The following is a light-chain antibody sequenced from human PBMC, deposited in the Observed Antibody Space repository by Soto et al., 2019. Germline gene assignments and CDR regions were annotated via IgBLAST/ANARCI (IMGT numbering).Light chain of an antibody. CDR3: SSYTGSSTLWV. Sequence: QSVLTQPASVSGSPGQSITISCTGTSSDVGSYNYVSWYQQHPDKVPKLMVFDVSDRPSGVSNRFSGSKSGNTASLTISGLQAEDEADYYCSSYTGSSTLWVFGTGTQLTVL. J-gene: IGLJ1*01. CDR2: DVS. V-gene: IGLV2-14*03. CDR1: SSDVGSYNY.